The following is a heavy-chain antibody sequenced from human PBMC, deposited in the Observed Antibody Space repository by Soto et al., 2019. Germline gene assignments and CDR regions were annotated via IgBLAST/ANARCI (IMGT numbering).Heavy chain of an antibody. CDR2: IWYDGSQK. V-gene: IGHV3-33*06. CDR3: VKDHCGGDCYSEPYFDF. D-gene: IGHD2-21*02. Sequence: GGSLRLSCAASGFTFSTYGMHWVRQAPGKGLEWMTVIWYDGSQKYYGDSVNGRFTISRDNSKNTVYLQMNSLRVEDTAVYYCVKDHCGGDCYSEPYFDFWGRGSQLTVSS. J-gene: IGHJ4*02. CDR1: GFTFSTYG.